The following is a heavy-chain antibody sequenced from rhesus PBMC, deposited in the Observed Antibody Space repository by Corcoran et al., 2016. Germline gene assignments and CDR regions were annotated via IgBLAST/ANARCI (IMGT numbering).Heavy chain of an antibody. J-gene: IGHJ4*01. CDR3: ARDWLTGVFDY. Sequence: EVQLVESGGGLVQPGGSLRLSCAASGFSFSNYGMHWFGPASGKGLEWVAVITFDGNKKYNADSMKDRFTVSRDNSKNMVYLQMNNLKLEATAVYYGARDWLTGVFDYWGQGVLVTVSS. V-gene: IGHV3-54*02. CDR1: GFSFSNYG. CDR2: ITFDGNKK. D-gene: IGHD3-34*01.